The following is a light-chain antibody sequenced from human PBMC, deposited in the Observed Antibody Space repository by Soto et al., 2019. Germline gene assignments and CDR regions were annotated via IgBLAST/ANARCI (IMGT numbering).Light chain of an antibody. J-gene: IGLJ1*01. V-gene: IGLV1-40*01. CDR2: ANS. CDR1: SSSIGAGYD. CDR3: QSYDRSPFASV. Sequence: SVLTQPPSVTGAPGQRVTISCAGSSSSIGAGYDVHWYQQLPGAAPQLLIYANSNRPSRVPDRFSGSKSGTSDPLAITGLQAEVESDYYCQSYDRSPFASVFGSGPKVA.